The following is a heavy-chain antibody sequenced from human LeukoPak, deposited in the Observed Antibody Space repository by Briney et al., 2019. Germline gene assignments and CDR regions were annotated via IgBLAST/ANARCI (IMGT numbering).Heavy chain of an antibody. CDR3: ARLTEYQLTYRFCGFDY. J-gene: IGHJ3*01. D-gene: IGHD3-16*02. V-gene: IGHV4-4*09. CDR2: ISATGST. CDR1: GGSINNYY. Sequence: PSETLSLTCAVSGGSINNYYWSWIRQPPGKGLEWIGYISATGSTDYNPSLKSRVTISIDTSKKQFSLNMNSVTAADTAVYHCARLTEYQLTYRFCGFDYWGQGTRVTVS.